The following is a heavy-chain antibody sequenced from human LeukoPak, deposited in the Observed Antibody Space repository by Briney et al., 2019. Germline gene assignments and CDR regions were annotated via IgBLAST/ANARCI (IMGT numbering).Heavy chain of an antibody. J-gene: IGHJ4*02. V-gene: IGHV4-59*01. CDR3: AREARIYGF. CDR1: GASLSSYY. D-gene: IGHD2/OR15-2a*01. CDR2: IYYSGST. Sequence: SETLSLTCAVSGASLSSYYWSWIRQPPGKGLEWIGYIYYSGSTNYNPSLKGRVTISVDTSKNQFSLKLSSVTAADTAVYYCAREARIYGFWGQGTLVIVSS.